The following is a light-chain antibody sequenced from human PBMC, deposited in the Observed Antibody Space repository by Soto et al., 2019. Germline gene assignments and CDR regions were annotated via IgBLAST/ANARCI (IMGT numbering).Light chain of an antibody. CDR2: GAS. Sequence: EIVLTQSPATLSVSPGDRVTLSCRASQSVDINLAWYQQGPGQAPRLLVYGASTKATDMPGRFSGRGSGTEFTLTINNLQSEDFAVYYCQQYRNWPRTFGQGTKVDIK. CDR1: QSVDIN. J-gene: IGKJ1*01. V-gene: IGKV3-15*01. CDR3: QQYRNWPRT.